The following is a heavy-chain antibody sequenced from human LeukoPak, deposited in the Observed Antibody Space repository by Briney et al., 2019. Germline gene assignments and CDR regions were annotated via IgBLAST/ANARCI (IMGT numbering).Heavy chain of an antibody. CDR3: ARVGTKQWLVRSAHTDY. V-gene: IGHV1-18*01. Sequence: ASVKVSCKASGYTFTSYGISWVRQAPGQGLEWMGWISAYNGNTNYAQKLQGRVTMTTDTSTSTAYMELRSLRSDDTAVYYCARVGTKQWLVRSAHTDYWGQGTLVTVTS. J-gene: IGHJ4*02. D-gene: IGHD6-19*01. CDR1: GYTFTSYG. CDR2: ISAYNGNT.